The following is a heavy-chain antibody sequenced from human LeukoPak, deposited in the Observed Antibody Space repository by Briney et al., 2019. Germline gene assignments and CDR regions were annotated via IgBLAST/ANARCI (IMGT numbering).Heavy chain of an antibody. CDR2: ISGSGGST. CDR1: GFTFSSYA. Sequence: GGSLRLSCAASGFTFSSYAMTWVRQAPGKGLEWVSGISGSGGSTYYADFVKGRFTISRDNSKNTPYLQMNSLRADDTAVYYCAKGSYSSCWYESDYCGQGTLVIVAS. D-gene: IGHD6-19*01. CDR3: AKGSYSSCWYESDY. J-gene: IGHJ4*02. V-gene: IGHV3-23*01.